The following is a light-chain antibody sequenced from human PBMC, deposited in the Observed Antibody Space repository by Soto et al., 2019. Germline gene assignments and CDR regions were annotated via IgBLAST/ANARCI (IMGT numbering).Light chain of an antibody. CDR1: SSKIGGNS. J-gene: IGLJ1*01. CDR2: DDN. V-gene: IGLV1-51*01. Sequence: QTVLTQPPSVSAAQGQKATISCSGSSSKIGGNSVSWYQQLPGTAPKLLIYDDNKRPSGIPDRFSGSKSGPSATLGITGFQSGAEADYYCGSWGSIVSAYVCGTGTKVTVL. CDR3: GSWGSIVSAYV.